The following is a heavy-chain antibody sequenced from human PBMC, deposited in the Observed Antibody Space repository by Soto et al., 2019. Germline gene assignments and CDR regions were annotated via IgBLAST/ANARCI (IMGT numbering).Heavy chain of an antibody. CDR2: ITWNGANT. Sequence: PGGSLRLSCAASGFRFDEYNMHWVRQAPGKGLEWLSLITWNGANTYYADSVKGRFTISRDGTTNSVSLQMTSLKSEDTGLYYCAGVTLSDGSALDVWGQGTTVTVSS. CDR3: AGVTLSDGSALDV. J-gene: IGHJ6*02. V-gene: IGHV3-43*01. CDR1: GFRFDEYN. D-gene: IGHD2-21*01.